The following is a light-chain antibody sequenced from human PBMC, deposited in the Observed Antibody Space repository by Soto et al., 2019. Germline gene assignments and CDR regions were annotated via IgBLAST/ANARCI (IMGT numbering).Light chain of an antibody. CDR2: GTT. CDR3: HQFDSSLT. CDR1: HGVARSF. V-gene: IGKV3-20*01. Sequence: EIVLTQSPGTLSLSPGESATLSCRASHGVARSFLAWYQQKPGQAPRLLIYGTTNRAAGIPDRFSGSGSGTDFTLTISGLEPEDFAVYYCHQFDSSLTFGQGTRVEIK. J-gene: IGKJ1*01.